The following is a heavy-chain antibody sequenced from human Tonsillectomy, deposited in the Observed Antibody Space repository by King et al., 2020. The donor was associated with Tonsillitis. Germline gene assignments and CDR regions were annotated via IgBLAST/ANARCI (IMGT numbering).Heavy chain of an antibody. D-gene: IGHD1-1*01. CDR2: ISYDGRLK. J-gene: IGHJ4*02. Sequence: VQLVESGGGVVQPGRSLRLSCAASGFTFSDCRIHWVRQAPGKGLEWLAVISYDGRLKDYADSVKGRFTISRDNSKNTLYLQMNTLRPEDTAMYYCARITGTALDSWGQGTLVTVSS. CDR1: GFTFSDCR. V-gene: IGHV3-30-3*01. CDR3: ARITGTALDS.